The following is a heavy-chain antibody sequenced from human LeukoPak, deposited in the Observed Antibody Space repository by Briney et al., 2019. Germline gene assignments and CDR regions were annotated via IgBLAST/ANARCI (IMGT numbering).Heavy chain of an antibody. CDR1: GYTFTSYA. CDR3: ARDGVPAAPGRWFDP. D-gene: IGHD2-2*01. V-gene: IGHV1-69*13. J-gene: IGHJ5*02. CDR2: IIPIFGTA. Sequence: SVKVSCKASGYTFTSYAISWVRQAPGQGLEWMGGIIPIFGTANYAQKFQGRVTITADESTSTAYMELSSLRSEDTAVYYCARDGVPAAPGRWFDPWGQGTLVTVSS.